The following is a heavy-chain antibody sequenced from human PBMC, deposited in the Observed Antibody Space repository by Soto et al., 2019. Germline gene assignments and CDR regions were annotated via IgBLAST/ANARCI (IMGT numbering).Heavy chain of an antibody. CDR1: GFTFSSYW. D-gene: IGHD1-7*01. CDR2: IKQDGSEK. J-gene: IGHJ4*02. V-gene: IGHV3-7*05. Sequence: GGSLRLSCAASGFTFSSYWMSWVRQAPGKGLEWVANIKQDGSEKYYVDSVKGRFTISRDNAKNSLYLQMNSLRAEDTAVYYCARVHNWNYVPHNDYWGQGTLVTVSS. CDR3: ARVHNWNYVPHNDY.